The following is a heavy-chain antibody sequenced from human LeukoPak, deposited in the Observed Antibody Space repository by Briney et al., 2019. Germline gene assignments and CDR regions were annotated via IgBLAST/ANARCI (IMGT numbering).Heavy chain of an antibody. V-gene: IGHV3-21*01. D-gene: IGHD6-13*01. CDR2: ISSSSSYI. CDR3: ASGALYSSSWNRFHGADP. CDR1: GFTFSSYS. Sequence: NTGGSLRLSCAASGFTFSSYSMNWVRQAPGKGLEWVSSISSSSSYIYYADSVKGRFTISRDNAKNSLYLQMNSLRAEDTAVYYCASGALYSSSWNRFHGADPWGQGTLVTVSS. J-gene: IGHJ5*02.